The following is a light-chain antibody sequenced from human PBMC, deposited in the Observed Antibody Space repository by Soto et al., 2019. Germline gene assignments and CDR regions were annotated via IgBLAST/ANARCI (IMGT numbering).Light chain of an antibody. J-gene: IGKJ5*01. CDR1: QSRGSNF. CDR2: ASS. Sequence: EIVLTPSPCTLSLSPRERATPSFKTSQSRGSNFLAWYQHKPGQAPRLLIYASSNRATGIPDRFSGSASGTDFTLTINRLEPEDFAVYYCQLYGISPHVGQGTRLEIK. V-gene: IGKV3-20*01. CDR3: QLYGISPH.